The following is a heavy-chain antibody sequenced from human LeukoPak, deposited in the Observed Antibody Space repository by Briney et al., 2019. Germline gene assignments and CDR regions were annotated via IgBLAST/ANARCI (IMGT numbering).Heavy chain of an antibody. CDR2: ISSSSSYI. J-gene: IGHJ6*02. CDR3: ASLGGSGWSVGGYYYGMDV. CDR1: GLTFSSYS. D-gene: IGHD6-19*01. Sequence: GGSLRLSCAASGLTFSSYSMNWVRQAPGKGLEWVSSISSSSSYIYYADSVKGRFTISRDNAKNSLYLQMNSLRAEDTAVYYCASLGGSGWSVGGYYYGMDVWGQGTTVTVSS. V-gene: IGHV3-21*01.